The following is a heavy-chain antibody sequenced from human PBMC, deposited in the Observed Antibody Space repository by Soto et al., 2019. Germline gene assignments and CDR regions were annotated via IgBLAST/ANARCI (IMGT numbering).Heavy chain of an antibody. V-gene: IGHV3-23*01. CDR1: GFTFSSYA. D-gene: IGHD1-1*01. CDR3: GVQYDY. CDR2: ISGRTGST. J-gene: IGHJ4*02. Sequence: EVQVLESGGGLVQPGGSLRLSCAAAGFTFSSYAMSWVRQAPGKGLEWVSAISGRTGSTSYADSVKGRFTISRDNSRNTLYLQMNSLRAEDTAVYYCGVQYDYWGQGTLVTVSS.